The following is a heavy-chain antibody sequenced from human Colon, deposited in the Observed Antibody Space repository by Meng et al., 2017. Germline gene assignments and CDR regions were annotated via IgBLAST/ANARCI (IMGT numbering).Heavy chain of an antibody. CDR3: ATDRLNYWFDP. D-gene: IGHD5-24*01. J-gene: IGHJ5*02. Sequence: VPAGAPVKTPAAPTTVSSNTSSYSFTNHVSGWVRPAPAPEPEWVGSLTPYNGNTTYSQPFQGRLTMTTDTSTSNAYLELRNLRSVDTPAYFCATDRLNYWFDPWGQGTLVTVSS. V-gene: IGHV1-18*01. CDR2: LTPYNGNT. CDR1: SYSFTNHV.